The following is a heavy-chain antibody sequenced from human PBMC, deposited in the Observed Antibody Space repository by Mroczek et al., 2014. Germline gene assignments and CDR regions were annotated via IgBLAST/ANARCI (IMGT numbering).Heavy chain of an antibody. Sequence: QVQLQQWGAGLLKPSETLSLTCAVYGGSFSGYYWSWIRQPPGKGLEWIGEINHSGSTNYNPSLKSRVTISVDTSKNQFSLKLSSVTAADTAVYYCARARKYQLLGVSLGGYYFDYWGQGTLVTVSS. CDR1: GGSFSGYY. J-gene: IGHJ4*02. CDR3: ARARKYQLLGVSLGGYYFDY. CDR2: INHSGST. V-gene: IGHV4-34*01. D-gene: IGHD2-2*01.